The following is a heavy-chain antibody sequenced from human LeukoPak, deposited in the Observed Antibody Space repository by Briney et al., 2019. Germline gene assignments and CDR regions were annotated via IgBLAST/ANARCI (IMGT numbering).Heavy chain of an antibody. CDR2: MNPNSGNT. V-gene: IGHV1-8*01. CDR3: ARTNPRFPFSGTFLEDY. CDR1: GYTFTSYD. Sequence: ASVKVSCKASGYTFTSYDINWVRQATGQGLEWMGWMNPNSGNTGYAQKFQGRVTMTRNTSISTAYMELSSLRSEDTAVYYCARTNPRFPFSGTFLEDYWGQGTLVTVSS. J-gene: IGHJ4*02. D-gene: IGHD1-26*01.